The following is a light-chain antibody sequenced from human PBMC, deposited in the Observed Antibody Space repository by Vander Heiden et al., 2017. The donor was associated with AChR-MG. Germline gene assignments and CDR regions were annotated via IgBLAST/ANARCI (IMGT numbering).Light chain of an antibody. V-gene: IGKV2-28*01. CDR3: MQALQTMWT. CDR2: LGS. CDR1: QSLLHSNGYKY. J-gene: IGKJ1*01. Sequence: DIWMTQSPLSLPVTPGEPASISCRSSQSLLHSNGYKYLDWYLQKPGQSPQLLIYLGSNRASGVPDRFSGSGSGTDFTLKISRVEAEDVGVYYCMQALQTMWTFGQGTKVEIK.